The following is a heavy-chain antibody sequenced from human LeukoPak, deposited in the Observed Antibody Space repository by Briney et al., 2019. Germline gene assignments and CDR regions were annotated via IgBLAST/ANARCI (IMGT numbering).Heavy chain of an antibody. CDR1: GYSFTTYW. Sequence: AGESLKISCKGSGYSFTTYWIAWVRQMPGKGLEWMGIIYPGDSDTRYSPSFRGQVTISADKSISTAYLQWSSLKASDTAMYYCARWGVGAIRPFDYWGQGTLVTVSS. D-gene: IGHD1-26*01. V-gene: IGHV5-51*01. CDR3: ARWGVGAIRPFDY. J-gene: IGHJ4*02. CDR2: IYPGDSDT.